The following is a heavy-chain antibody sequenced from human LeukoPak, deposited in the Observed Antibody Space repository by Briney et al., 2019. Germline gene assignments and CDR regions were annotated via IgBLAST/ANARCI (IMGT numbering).Heavy chain of an antibody. V-gene: IGHV4-59*01. D-gene: IGHD3-10*01. Sequence: SETLSLTCTVSGASISSYYWSWIRQPPGKGLEWIGYIYYSGSTNYNPSLKSRVTISVDTSKNQFSLKLSSVTAADTAVYYCAGVLVVRGVIIDNYFDYWGQGTLVTVSS. CDR1: GASISSYY. CDR2: IYYSGST. CDR3: AGVLVVRGVIIDNYFDY. J-gene: IGHJ4*02.